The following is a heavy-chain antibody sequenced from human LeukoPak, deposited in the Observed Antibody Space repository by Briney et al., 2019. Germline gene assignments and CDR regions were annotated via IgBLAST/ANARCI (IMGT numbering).Heavy chain of an antibody. D-gene: IGHD1-26*01. CDR1: GYTFSAFG. V-gene: IGHV1-18*01. J-gene: IGHJ5*02. Sequence: ASVKVSCKASGYTFSAFGISWERRAPGHGLEWMGYISGRSDDINYAQNFEGRLTMTTDTSTSTAYMELVSLTSDDTAVYYCARDWDGRSDCFDPWGQGTLVIVSS. CDR3: ARDWDGRSDCFDP. CDR2: ISGRSDDI.